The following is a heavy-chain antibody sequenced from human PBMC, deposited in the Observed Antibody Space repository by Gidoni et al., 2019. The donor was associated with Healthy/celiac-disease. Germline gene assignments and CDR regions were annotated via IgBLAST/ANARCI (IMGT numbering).Heavy chain of an antibody. V-gene: IGHV3-23*01. D-gene: IGHD6-19*01. J-gene: IGHJ4*02. CDR1: GFHFSRYA. CDR3: AKEPKTGVEWLPGY. CDR2: ISGSGVST. Sequence: EVQLLESGGGLVQPGGSLRLSCSASGFHFSRYARSWVRQAPGKGLELVLAISGSGVSTYDADSVKGRFTISRDNSKNTRYLQMNSRRAEDTAVYYCAKEPKTGVEWLPGYWGQGTLVTVSS.